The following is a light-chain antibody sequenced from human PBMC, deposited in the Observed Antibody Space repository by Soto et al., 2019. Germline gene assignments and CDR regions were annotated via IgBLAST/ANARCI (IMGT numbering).Light chain of an antibody. Sequence: QSALTQPASVSGYPGQSIAISCTGTSSDVGGYNYVSWYQQHPGKAPELMIYEVSNRPSGVSNRFSGSKSGNTACLTISGLQAEDEADYYCSAYTSSSTLVVFGGGTTLTVL. CDR1: SSDVGGYNY. J-gene: IGLJ2*01. CDR3: SAYTSSSTLVV. V-gene: IGLV2-14*01. CDR2: EVS.